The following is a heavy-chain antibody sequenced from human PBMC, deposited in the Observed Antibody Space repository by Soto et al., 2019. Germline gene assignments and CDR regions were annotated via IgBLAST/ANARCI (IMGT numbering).Heavy chain of an antibody. D-gene: IGHD2-2*01. Sequence: GASVKVSCKASGGSFSSLVISWLRQAPGQGPEWMGGINPMLGVANFAQKFQDRVTITADESTTTAYMELSGLRSEDTAVYYCARGPAQFDPWGQGTLVTVSS. CDR3: ARGPAQFDP. V-gene: IGHV1-69*10. J-gene: IGHJ5*02. CDR1: GGSFSSLV. CDR2: INPMLGVA.